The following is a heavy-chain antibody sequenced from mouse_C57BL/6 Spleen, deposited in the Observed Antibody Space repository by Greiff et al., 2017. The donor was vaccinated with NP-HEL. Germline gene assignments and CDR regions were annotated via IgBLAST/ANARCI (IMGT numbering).Heavy chain of an antibody. CDR1: GFTFSDYG. D-gene: IGHD1-1*01. Sequence: DVQLVESGGGLVKPGGSLKLSCAASGFTFSDYGMHWVRQAPEKGLEWVAYISSGGSTIYYADTVKGRFTIARDSAKNTPFLKMTSLRSENTAMYYGARTDYYYDGAWFAYWGQGTLVTVSA. J-gene: IGHJ3*01. CDR2: ISSGGSTI. CDR3: ARTDYYYDGAWFAY. V-gene: IGHV5-17*01.